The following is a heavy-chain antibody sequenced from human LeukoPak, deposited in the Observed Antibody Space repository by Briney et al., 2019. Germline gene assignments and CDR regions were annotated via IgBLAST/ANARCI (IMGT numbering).Heavy chain of an antibody. Sequence: PGRSLRLSCAASGFTFSSYGMHWVRQAPGKGLEWVAVIWYDGSNKYYADSVKGRFTISRDNSKNTLYLQMNSLRAEDTAVYYCASSIAVAGSPYYFDYWGQGTLVTVSS. CDR2: IWYDGSNK. CDR1: GFTFSSYG. V-gene: IGHV3-33*01. J-gene: IGHJ4*02. D-gene: IGHD6-19*01. CDR3: ASSIAVAGSPYYFDY.